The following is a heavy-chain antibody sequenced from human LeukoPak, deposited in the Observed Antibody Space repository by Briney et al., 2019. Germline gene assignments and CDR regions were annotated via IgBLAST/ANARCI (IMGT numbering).Heavy chain of an antibody. CDR1: GLSFSNSG. J-gene: IGHJ4*02. D-gene: IGHD3-10*01. Sequence: PAGGSLRLSCAASGLSFSNSGMHWVRQAPGKGLEWVAMIWSDGSKTYYADSVKGRFTISRDNSKNTVYLQMNSLRAEDTAVYYCAKDKGVRYFDYWGQGTLVTVSS. V-gene: IGHV3-33*06. CDR3: AKDKGVRYFDY. CDR2: IWSDGSKT.